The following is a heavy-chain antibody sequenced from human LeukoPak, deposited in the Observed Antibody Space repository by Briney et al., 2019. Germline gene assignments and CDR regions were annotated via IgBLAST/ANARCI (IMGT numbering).Heavy chain of an antibody. CDR3: ARDPYSGSYGNYYYYFMDV. D-gene: IGHD1-26*01. V-gene: IGHV3-21*01. CDR1: GFTFSSYN. J-gene: IGHJ6*03. Sequence: GGSLRLSCAASGFTFSSYNMNWVRQAPGKGLEWVSSITSGSSYIYYADSVKGRFTISRDDAKNSLYLQMNSLRAEDTAVYYCARDPYSGSYGNYYYYFMDVWGKGTTVTISS. CDR2: ITSGSSYI.